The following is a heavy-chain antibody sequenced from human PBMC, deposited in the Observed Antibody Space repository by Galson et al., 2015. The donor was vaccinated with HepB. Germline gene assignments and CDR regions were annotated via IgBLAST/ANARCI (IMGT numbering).Heavy chain of an antibody. Sequence: ETLSLTCAVYGGSFSGYYWSWIRQPPGKGLEWIGEINHSGSTNYNPSLKSRVTISVDTSKNQFSLKLSSVTAADTAVYYCARHPLWFGELSYPSLADYWGQGTLVTVSS. CDR2: INHSGST. CDR1: GGSFSGYY. CDR3: ARHPLWFGELSYPSLADY. D-gene: IGHD3-10*01. V-gene: IGHV4-34*01. J-gene: IGHJ4*02.